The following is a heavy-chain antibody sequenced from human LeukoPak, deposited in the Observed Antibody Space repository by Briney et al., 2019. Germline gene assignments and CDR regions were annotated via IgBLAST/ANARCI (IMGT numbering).Heavy chain of an antibody. V-gene: IGHV3-33*01. Sequence: GGSLRLSCAASGFTFSSYGMHWVRQAPGKGLEWVAVIWYDGSNKYYADSVKGRFTSSRDNSKNTLYLQMNSLRAEDTAVYSCARLSSVAGTLFDYWGQGTLVTVSS. CDR1: GFTFSSYG. CDR2: IWYDGSNK. D-gene: IGHD6-19*01. J-gene: IGHJ4*02. CDR3: ARLSSVAGTLFDY.